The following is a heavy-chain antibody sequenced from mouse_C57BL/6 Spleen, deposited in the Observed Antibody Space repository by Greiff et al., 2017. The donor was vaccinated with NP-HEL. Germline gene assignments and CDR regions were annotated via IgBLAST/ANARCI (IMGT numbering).Heavy chain of an antibody. CDR2: IDPSDSYT. V-gene: IGHV1-69*01. CDR1: GYTFTSYW. Sequence: QVQLQQPGAELVMPGASVKLSCKASGYTFTSYWMHWVKQRPGQGLEWIGEIDPSDSYTNYNQKFKGKATLTVDKSSSTAYMELRSLTSEDSAVYYCASGNWDRGLFDYWGQGTTLTVSS. J-gene: IGHJ2*01. D-gene: IGHD4-1*01. CDR3: ASGNWDRGLFDY.